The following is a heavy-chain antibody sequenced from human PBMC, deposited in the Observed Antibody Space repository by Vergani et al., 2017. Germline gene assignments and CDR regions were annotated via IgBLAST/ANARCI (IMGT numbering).Heavy chain of an antibody. Sequence: QVQLQESGPGLVKSSETLSLTCSVSFDSIRNLYCNWIRQPPVKGLEWLGSIHYSENTNYNPSLKTRVTISVDTSKTQFSLTLTSVTAADTAVYYCASDTHSGQRADRWGQGSLVTVTS. V-gene: IGHV4-59*11. CDR3: ASDTHSGQRADR. CDR1: FDSIRNLY. J-gene: IGHJ5*02. D-gene: IGHD6-19*01. CDR2: IHYSENT.